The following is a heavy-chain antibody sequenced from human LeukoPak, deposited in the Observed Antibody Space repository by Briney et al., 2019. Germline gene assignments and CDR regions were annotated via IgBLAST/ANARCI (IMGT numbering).Heavy chain of an antibody. J-gene: IGHJ2*01. CDR2: ISGSGGST. CDR1: GFTFSTYG. V-gene: IGHV3-23*01. Sequence: GGSLRLSCAASGFTFSTYGMSWVRQAPGKGLEWVSGISGSGGSTNYADSVKGRFTISRDNSKNTLCLQMSNLRAEDTAVYYCAKDPYCGGACYFDLWGRGTLVTVSS. CDR3: AKDPYCGGACYFDL. D-gene: IGHD2-21*01.